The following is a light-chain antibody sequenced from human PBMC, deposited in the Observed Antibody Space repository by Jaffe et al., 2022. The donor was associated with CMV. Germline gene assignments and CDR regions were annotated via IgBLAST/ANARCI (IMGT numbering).Light chain of an antibody. J-gene: IGLJ3*02. CDR3: QVWDSSSDHLRV. Sequence: SYVLTQPPSVSVAPGKTARITCGGNNIGSKSVHWYQQKPGQAPVLVIYYDSDRPSGIPERFSGSNSGNTATLTISRVEAGDEADYYCQVWDSSSDHLRVFGGGTKLTVL. CDR1: NIGSKS. CDR2: YDS. V-gene: IGLV3-21*04.